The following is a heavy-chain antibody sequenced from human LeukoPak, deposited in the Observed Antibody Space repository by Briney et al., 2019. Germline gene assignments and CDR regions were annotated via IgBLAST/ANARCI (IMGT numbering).Heavy chain of an antibody. CDR2: IYSGGST. D-gene: IGHD3-22*01. V-gene: IGHV3-53*01. CDR1: GFTFSNYW. J-gene: IGHJ5*02. CDR3: ARDYDSSGYYYSGWFDP. Sequence: GGSLRLSCAASGFTFSNYWMSWVRQAPGKGLEWVSVIYSGGSTYYADSVKGRFTISRDNSKNTLYLQMNSLRAEDTAVYYCARDYDSSGYYYSGWFDPWGQGTLVTVSS.